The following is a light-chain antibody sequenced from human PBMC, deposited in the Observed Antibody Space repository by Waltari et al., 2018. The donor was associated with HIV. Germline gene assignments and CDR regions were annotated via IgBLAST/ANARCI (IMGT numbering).Light chain of an antibody. CDR2: AAS. CDR3: QQYRYWPPFT. J-gene: IGKJ4*01. V-gene: IGKV3-15*01. Sequence: EIVLTQSPATLSVSPGERANLSCRASQSVNNDLAWCQQKPGQAPRLLIYAASTRATGIPARYSGSGSATEFTLTISSLQSEDFAVYYCQQYRYWPPFTFGGGTKVDIK. CDR1: QSVNND.